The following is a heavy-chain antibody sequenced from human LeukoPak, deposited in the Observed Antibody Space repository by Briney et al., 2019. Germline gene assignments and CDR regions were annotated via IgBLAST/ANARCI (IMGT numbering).Heavy chain of an antibody. D-gene: IGHD6-19*01. CDR1: GYTFTSYY. CDR2: INPSGGST. Sequence: ASVKVSCKASGYTFTSYYMHWVRQAPGQGLEWMGIINPSGGSTTFAQKFQGRVTMTRDASTSTVYLELSSLRSEDTAVYYCARSRSSGWHDFWGQGTLVIVFS. CDR3: ARSRSSGWHDF. J-gene: IGHJ4*02. V-gene: IGHV1-46*01.